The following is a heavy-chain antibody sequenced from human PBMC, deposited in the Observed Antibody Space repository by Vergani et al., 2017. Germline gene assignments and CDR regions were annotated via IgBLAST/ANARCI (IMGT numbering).Heavy chain of an antibody. CDR3: SRGNWNDGCNSYYYMDV. V-gene: IGHV3-11*01. D-gene: IGHD1-1*01. CDR2: ISDSGTSI. Sequence: QVQLVESGGTLVKPGGSLRLSCAASGFAFRDFYMTWIRQVPGKGLEWVSHISDSGTSINYADSVKGRFTGSRDNAKKSLYLQMTSLRVEDTAVYYCSRGNWNDGCNSYYYMDVWGKGTTVTVSS. J-gene: IGHJ6*03. CDR1: GFAFRDFY.